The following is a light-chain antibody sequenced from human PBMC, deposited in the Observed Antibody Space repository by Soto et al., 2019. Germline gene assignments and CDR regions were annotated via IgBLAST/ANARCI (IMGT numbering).Light chain of an antibody. CDR1: SDDVGVYNY. V-gene: IGLV2-11*01. CDR2: DVS. J-gene: IGLJ1*01. Sequence: QSALTQPRSVSGSPGQSVTISCTGTSDDVGVYNYVSWYQQHPGKAPKLIIYDVSKRPSGVPDRFSGSKSGNTASLTISGLQAEDEADYYCCSYAGVPYGFGTGTKVTVL. CDR3: CSYAGVPYG.